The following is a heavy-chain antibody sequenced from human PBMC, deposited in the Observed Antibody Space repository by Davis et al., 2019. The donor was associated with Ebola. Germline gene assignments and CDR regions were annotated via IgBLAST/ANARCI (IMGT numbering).Heavy chain of an antibody. CDR2: IIPIFGTA. D-gene: IGHD4-11*01. Sequence: AASVKVSCKASGYTFTSYGISWVRQAPGQGLEWMGGIIPIFGTANYAQKFQGRVTITADESTSTAYMELSSLRSEDTAVYYCAREGYSNYEDWYFDLWGRGTLVTVSS. J-gene: IGHJ2*01. CDR3: AREGYSNYEDWYFDL. CDR1: GYTFTSYG. V-gene: IGHV1-69*13.